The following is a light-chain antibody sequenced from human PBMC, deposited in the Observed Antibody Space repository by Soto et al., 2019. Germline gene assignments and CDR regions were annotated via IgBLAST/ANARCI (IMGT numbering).Light chain of an antibody. V-gene: IGKV3-11*01. CDR2: GAS. Sequence: EIVMTQSPATLSVSPGERATLSCRASQSVSSNLAWYQQKPGQAPRLLIYGASTRATGTPARFSGSGSGTDFTLTISSLEPEDFAVYFCQHRFNWLVTFGQGTRLET. CDR3: QHRFNWLVT. CDR1: QSVSSN. J-gene: IGKJ5*01.